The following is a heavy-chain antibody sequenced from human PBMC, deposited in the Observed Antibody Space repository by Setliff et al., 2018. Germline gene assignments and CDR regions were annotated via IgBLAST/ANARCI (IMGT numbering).Heavy chain of an antibody. CDR2: VFYNGAA. D-gene: IGHD1-20*01. Sequence: TCTVSGDSISDASIMAWIRQPPGKGLEFIGYVFYNGAAKYDPSLKSRVTMSVDTSKTQFSLKLSSVTAADTAVYYCARGGERYYSASWGQGTLVTVSS. CDR1: GDSISDAS. V-gene: IGHV4-59*12. CDR3: ARGGERYYSAS. J-gene: IGHJ4*02.